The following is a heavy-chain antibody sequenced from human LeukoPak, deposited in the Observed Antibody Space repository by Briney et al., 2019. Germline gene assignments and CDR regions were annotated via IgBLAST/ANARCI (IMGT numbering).Heavy chain of an antibody. CDR2: IYFGGTT. D-gene: IGHD1-14*01. Sequence: SEPLSLTCTVSGASISGYYWSWIRQPPGKGLEWIGDIYFGGTTYYKTSLKNRVTISLHTSTNQFSLNLTSVTAADTAEYFCARRTAKWNHRSPEFDPWGQGTLVIVSS. CDR3: ARRTAKWNHRSPEFDP. V-gene: IGHV4-59*08. CDR1: GASISGYY. J-gene: IGHJ5*01.